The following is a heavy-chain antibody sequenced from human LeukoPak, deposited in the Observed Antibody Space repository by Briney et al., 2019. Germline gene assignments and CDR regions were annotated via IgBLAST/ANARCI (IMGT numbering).Heavy chain of an antibody. D-gene: IGHD6-13*01. Sequence: PGGSLRLSCAASGFTFSSYGMSWVRQAPGKGLEWVSAISGSGGSTYYADSVKGRFTVSRDNSKNTLYLQMNSLRPEDTAIYYCAKVLGEYSIRSKPLDTWGQGILVTVSS. CDR3: AKVLGEYSIRSKPLDT. V-gene: IGHV3-23*01. J-gene: IGHJ5*02. CDR2: ISGSGGST. CDR1: GFTFSSYG.